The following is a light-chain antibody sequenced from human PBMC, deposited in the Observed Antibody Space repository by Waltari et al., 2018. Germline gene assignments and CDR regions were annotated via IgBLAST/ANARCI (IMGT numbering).Light chain of an antibody. CDR1: SSDVGGYKY. Sequence: QSALTQPASVSGSPGQSITISCTGTSSDVGGYKYVTWYQQHPGNAPKLMIYDVSNRPSGVSNRFSGSKSGNTASLTISGLQAEDEADYYCSSYTSSSPVVFGGGAKLTVL. CDR2: DVS. CDR3: SSYTSSSPVV. V-gene: IGLV2-14*03. J-gene: IGLJ2*01.